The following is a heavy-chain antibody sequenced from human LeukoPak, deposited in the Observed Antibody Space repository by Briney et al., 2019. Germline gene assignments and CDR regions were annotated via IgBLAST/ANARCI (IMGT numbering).Heavy chain of an antibody. CDR1: ALTFSNYV. V-gene: IGHV3-30-3*01. CDR3: ASGEPSPTAADPEGGFDY. Sequence: PGGSLRLSCVVSALTFSNYVLYWVRQAPGKGLEWVAVISYDGSNKYYADSVKGRFTISRDNSKNTLYLQMNSLRAEDTAVYYCASGEPSPTAADPEGGFDYWGQGTLVTVSS. D-gene: IGHD1-14*01. CDR2: ISYDGSNK. J-gene: IGHJ4*02.